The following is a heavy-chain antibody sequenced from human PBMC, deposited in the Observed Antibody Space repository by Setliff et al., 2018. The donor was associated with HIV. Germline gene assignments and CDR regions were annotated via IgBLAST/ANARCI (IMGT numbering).Heavy chain of an antibody. CDR1: GGSINSSSYY. Sequence: PSETLSLTCTVSGGSINSSSYYWGWIRQPPGKGLEWIGEINHSGGTTYNPSLNGRVGISVDTSKNQFSLKLITLTVADTAVYYCALLEVPFIGGRIPSFWGQGTLVTVSS. J-gene: IGHJ4*02. V-gene: IGHV4-39*07. CDR2: INHSGGT. D-gene: IGHD3-16*01. CDR3: ALLEVPFIGGRIPSF.